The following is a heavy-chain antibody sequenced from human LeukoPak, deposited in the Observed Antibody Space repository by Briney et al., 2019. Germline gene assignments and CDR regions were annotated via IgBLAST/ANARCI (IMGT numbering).Heavy chain of an antibody. CDR1: GFTFSSYA. J-gene: IGHJ4*02. Sequence: GGSLRLSCAASGFTFSSYALNWVRQAPEKGLEWVSYISSSGSTTYCADSVKGRFTISRDNAENSLYLQMNSLTAEDTAVYYCARALPIDYWGQGTLVTVSS. CDR3: ARALPIDY. V-gene: IGHV3-48*03. CDR2: ISSSGSTT.